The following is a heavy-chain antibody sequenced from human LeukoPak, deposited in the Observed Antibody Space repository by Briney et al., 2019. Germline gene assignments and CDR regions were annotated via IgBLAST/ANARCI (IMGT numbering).Heavy chain of an antibody. V-gene: IGHV3-23*01. J-gene: IGHJ3*02. CDR3: ARGSWIQLWLGAFDI. CDR1: GFTFNNYA. Sequence: PGGSLRPSCAASGFTFNNYAMSWVRQAPGKGLEWVSAISGRGGSTYYADSVKGRFTISRDNSKNTLYLQMNSLRAEDTAVYYCARGSWIQLWLGAFDIWGQGTMVTVSS. CDR2: ISGRGGST. D-gene: IGHD5-18*01.